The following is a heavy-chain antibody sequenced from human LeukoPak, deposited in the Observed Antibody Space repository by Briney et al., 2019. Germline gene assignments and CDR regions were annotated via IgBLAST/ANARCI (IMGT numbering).Heavy chain of an antibody. V-gene: IGHV1-8*01. Sequence: ASVKVSCKASGYTFTSYDFNWVRQATGQRPEWMGWMSPNSGDTGYAQKFQDRVTMTRNTSISTAYMELSSLRSDDTAVYYCARGPPNWGYDYWGQGTLVTVPS. CDR2: MSPNSGDT. CDR3: ARGPPNWGYDY. CDR1: GYTFTSYD. D-gene: IGHD7-27*01. J-gene: IGHJ4*02.